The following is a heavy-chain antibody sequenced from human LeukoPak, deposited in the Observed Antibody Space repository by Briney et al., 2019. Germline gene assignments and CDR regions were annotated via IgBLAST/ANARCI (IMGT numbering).Heavy chain of an antibody. D-gene: IGHD1-14*01. CDR2: IYYSGNT. J-gene: IGHJ3*02. CDR1: GGSISGDH. Sequence: SETLSLTCTVSGGSISGDHWNWIRQPPGKGLEWIGYIYYSGNTNYNPSLKSRVTISVDTSKNQFSLKLSSVTAADTAVYYCARRNEFDIWGQRT. V-gene: IGHV4-59*08. CDR3: ARRNEFDI.